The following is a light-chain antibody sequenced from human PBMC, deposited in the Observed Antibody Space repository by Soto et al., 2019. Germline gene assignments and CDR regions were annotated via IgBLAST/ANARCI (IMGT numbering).Light chain of an antibody. CDR1: QGISSN. CDR2: AAS. J-gene: IGKJ5*01. CDR3: QQFNSYPIT. V-gene: IGKV1-9*01. Sequence: DIQLTQSPSFLSASVGDRVTITCRASQGISSNLAWYAQKPGKAPKILIYAASTLQSGVPSRFSGSGSGTDFTLTISSLQPEDVETDDCQQFNSYPITFGQGTRLEIK.